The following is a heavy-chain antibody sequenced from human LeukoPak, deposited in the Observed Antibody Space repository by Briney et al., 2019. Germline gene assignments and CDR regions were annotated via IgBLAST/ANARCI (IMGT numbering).Heavy chain of an antibody. J-gene: IGHJ4*02. CDR1: GYTFTSYG. D-gene: IGHD3-22*01. V-gene: IGHV1-18*01. CDR2: ISAYNGNT. CDR3: ARADYDTSDYYYGSLNY. Sequence: ASVKVSCKASGYTFTSYGISWVRQAPGQGLEWMGWISAYNGNTNYAQKLQGRVTMTTDTSTSTAYMELRSLRSDDTAVYYCARADYDTSDYYYGSLNYWGQGTLVTVSS.